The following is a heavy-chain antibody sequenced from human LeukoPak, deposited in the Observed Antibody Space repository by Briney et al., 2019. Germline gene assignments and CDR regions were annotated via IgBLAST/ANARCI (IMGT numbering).Heavy chain of an antibody. CDR1: GYTFTGYY. CDR2: INPNSGGT. CDR3: ARGGVRGVSHRKYYNFMDV. Sequence: ASVKVSCKASGYTFTGYYMHWVRQAPGQGLEWMGWINPNSGGTNYAQKFQGRVTMSRDTSISTAYMELSRLRSDDTAVYYCARGGVRGVSHRKYYNFMDVWGKGTTVTISS. V-gene: IGHV1-2*02. D-gene: IGHD3-10*01. J-gene: IGHJ6*03.